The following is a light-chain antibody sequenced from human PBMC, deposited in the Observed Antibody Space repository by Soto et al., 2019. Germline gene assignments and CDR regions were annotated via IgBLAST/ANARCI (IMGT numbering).Light chain of an antibody. CDR2: GAS. CDR1: QSFSSSY. CDR3: QQYGTSRALT. J-gene: IGKJ4*02. V-gene: IGKV3-20*01. Sequence: EIVLTQSPGTLSLSPGERATLSCRASQSFSSSYLAWYQQKPGQAPRLLIYGASSRATGIPDRFSGSGSGTDFTLTISRLEPEDFAVYYCQQYGTSRALTFGGGTKVDI.